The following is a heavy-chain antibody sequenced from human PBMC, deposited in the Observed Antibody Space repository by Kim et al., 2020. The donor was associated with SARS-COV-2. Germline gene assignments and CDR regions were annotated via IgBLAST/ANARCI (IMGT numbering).Heavy chain of an antibody. CDR3: TRDYFLYSSSWYVAAFDI. J-gene: IGHJ3*02. CDR1: GFTFGDYA. CDR2: IRSKAYGGTT. D-gene: IGHD6-13*01. Sequence: GGSLRLSCTASGFTFGDYAMSWVRQAPGKGLEWVGCIRSKAYGGTTEYAASVKGRFTISRDDSKSIAYLQMNSLKTEDTAVYYCTRDYFLYSSSWYVAAFDIWGQGTMVTVSS. V-gene: IGHV3-49*04.